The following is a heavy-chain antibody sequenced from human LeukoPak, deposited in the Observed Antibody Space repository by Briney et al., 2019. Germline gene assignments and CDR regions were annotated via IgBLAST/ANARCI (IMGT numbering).Heavy chain of an antibody. J-gene: IGHJ4*02. Sequence: AASVKVSCKASGGMFSSYAISWVRQAPGQGLEWMGIINPSGGSTSYAQKFQGRVTMTRDTSTSTVYMEPSSLRSEDTAVYYCARGPLGYSYGFIWGQGTLVTVSS. D-gene: IGHD5-18*01. V-gene: IGHV1-46*01. CDR1: GGMFSSYA. CDR2: INPSGGST. CDR3: ARGPLGYSYGFI.